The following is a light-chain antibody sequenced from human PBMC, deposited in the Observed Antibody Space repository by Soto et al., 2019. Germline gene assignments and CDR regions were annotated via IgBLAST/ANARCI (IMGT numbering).Light chain of an antibody. V-gene: IGKV2-30*01. CDR3: MQGPHWPWT. Sequence: DVVMTQSPLSLSVTLGQPSSISCRSSRSLVYSDGNTYLNWYQQRPGQSPRRLFYKVSNRDSGVPDRFSGSGSDTDFTLTISWVEAEDVGVYYCMQGPHWPWTFGQGTKVEIK. CDR1: RSLVYSDGNTY. CDR2: KVS. J-gene: IGKJ1*01.